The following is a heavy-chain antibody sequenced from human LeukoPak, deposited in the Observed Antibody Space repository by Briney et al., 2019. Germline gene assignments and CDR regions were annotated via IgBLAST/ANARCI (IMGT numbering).Heavy chain of an antibody. J-gene: IGHJ4*02. D-gene: IGHD2-15*01. Sequence: TGGSLRLSSVASGFIFSDHYMDWVRQAPGKGLEHVARIRNKVNSYSTEHAASMKGRFTISRGDSKNSLYLQMNSLEIEDTAVYYCVKTSLQGNGWSDFDYWGQGTLVTVSS. CDR3: VKTSLQGNGWSDFDY. CDR2: IRNKVNSYST. V-gene: IGHV3-72*01. CDR1: GFIFSDHY.